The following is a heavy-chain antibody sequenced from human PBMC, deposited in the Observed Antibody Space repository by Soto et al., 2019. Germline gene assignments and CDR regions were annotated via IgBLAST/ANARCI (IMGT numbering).Heavy chain of an antibody. D-gene: IGHD2-2*01. CDR2: ISSNGGST. CDR3: VKLYCSSTSCYGPFDY. J-gene: IGHJ4*02. V-gene: IGHV3-64D*06. Sequence: GGSLRLSCSASGFTFSSYAMHWVRQAPGKGLEYVSAISSNGGSTYYADSVKGRFTISRDNSKNTLYLQMSSLRAGDTAVYYYVKLYCSSTSCYGPFDYWGQGTLVTVSS. CDR1: GFTFSSYA.